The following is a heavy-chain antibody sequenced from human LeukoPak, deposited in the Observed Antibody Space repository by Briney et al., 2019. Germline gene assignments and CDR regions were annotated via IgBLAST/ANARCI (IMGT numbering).Heavy chain of an antibody. CDR2: MNPNSGDT. J-gene: IGHJ4*02. D-gene: IGHD3-22*01. CDR1: GDTFTTYD. V-gene: IGHV1-8*01. Sequence: ASVKVSCKASGDTFTTYDITWVRQATGQGLEWMGWMNPNSGDTAYAQKFQGRVAMTRDTSISTAYMELSSLRSEDTAVYYCARGLGDYYDTSGYYYAVPAHWGQGTLVTVSS. CDR3: ARGLGDYYDTSGYYYAVPAH.